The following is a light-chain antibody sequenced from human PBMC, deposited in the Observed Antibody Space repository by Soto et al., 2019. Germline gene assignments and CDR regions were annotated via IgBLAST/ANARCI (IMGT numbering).Light chain of an antibody. V-gene: IGKV1-5*03. CDR2: KAS. CDR1: QNIRAL. Sequence: DIQVTQSPSTLSASGGDRVTITCRASQNIRALLAWYQQKPGKAPKLLIYKASNLYSGVPSRFSGSASGTEFTLTISSLQPDDFAIYYCHQYNSYPWTFGQGTKVDIK. CDR3: HQYNSYPWT. J-gene: IGKJ1*01.